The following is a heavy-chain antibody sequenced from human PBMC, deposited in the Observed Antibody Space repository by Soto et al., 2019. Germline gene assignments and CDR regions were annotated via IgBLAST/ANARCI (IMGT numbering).Heavy chain of an antibody. V-gene: IGHV4-39*01. CDR1: GGSISSSSYY. Sequence: SETLSLTCTVSGGSISSSSYYWGWIRQPPGKGPEWIGSIYYSGSTYYNPPLKSRVTISVDTSKNQFSLKLSSVTAADTAVYYCARRGVPAAMPLSFDYWGQGTLVTVS. J-gene: IGHJ4*02. CDR3: ARRGVPAAMPLSFDY. CDR2: IYYSGST. D-gene: IGHD2-2*01.